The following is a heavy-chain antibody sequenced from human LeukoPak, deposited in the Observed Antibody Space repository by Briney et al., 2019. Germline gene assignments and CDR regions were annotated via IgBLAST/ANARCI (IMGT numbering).Heavy chain of an antibody. CDR2: INSDGSST. V-gene: IGHV3-74*01. Sequence: GGSLRLSCAASGFTFSSYWMHWVRHAPGKGLVWVSRINSDGSSTSYADSVKGRFTISRDNAKNTLYLQMNSLRAEDTAVYYCARFALKTPPTDWGQGTLVTVSS. J-gene: IGHJ4*02. CDR1: GFTFSSYW. CDR3: ARFALKTPPTD.